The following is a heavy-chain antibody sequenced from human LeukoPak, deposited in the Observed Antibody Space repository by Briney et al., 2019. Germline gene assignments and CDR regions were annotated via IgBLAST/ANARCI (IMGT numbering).Heavy chain of an antibody. CDR2: IYYSGST. J-gene: IGHJ5*02. CDR1: GGSISSSSYS. Sequence: DPSETLSLTCTVSGGSISSSSYSWGWIRQPPGKGLEWLGSIYYSGSTYYNPSLKSRVTISVDTSKNQFSLKLSSVTAADTAVYYCARQDYGPSPGWFDPWGQGTLVTVSS. V-gene: IGHV4-39*01. D-gene: IGHD4-17*01. CDR3: ARQDYGPSPGWFDP.